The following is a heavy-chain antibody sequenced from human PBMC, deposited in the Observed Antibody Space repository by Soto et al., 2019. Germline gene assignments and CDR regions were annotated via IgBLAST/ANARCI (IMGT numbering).Heavy chain of an antibody. D-gene: IGHD3-22*01. Sequence: GGSLRLSCAASGFTFSSYSMNWVRQAPGKGLEWVSSISSSSSYIYYADSVKGRFTISRDNAKNSLYLQMNSLRAEDTAVYYCATQHGGYDSGSKDWFDPWGQGTLVTVSS. CDR2: ISSSSSYI. V-gene: IGHV3-21*01. CDR3: ATQHGGYDSGSKDWFDP. CDR1: GFTFSSYS. J-gene: IGHJ5*02.